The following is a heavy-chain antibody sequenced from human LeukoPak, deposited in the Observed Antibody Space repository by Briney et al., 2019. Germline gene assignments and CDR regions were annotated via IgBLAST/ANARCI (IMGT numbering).Heavy chain of an antibody. CDR1: VYTFTIYG. J-gene: IGHJ4*02. CDR2: ISAYNGNT. CDR3: ARERGNFDY. Sequence: ASVTVSFTSSVYTFTIYGISWVRQAPGQGLEWMGWISAYNGNTNYAQKLQGRVTMTTDTSTSTAYMELRSLRSDDTAVYYCARERGNFDYWGQGTLVTVSS. D-gene: IGHD3-16*01. V-gene: IGHV1-18*01.